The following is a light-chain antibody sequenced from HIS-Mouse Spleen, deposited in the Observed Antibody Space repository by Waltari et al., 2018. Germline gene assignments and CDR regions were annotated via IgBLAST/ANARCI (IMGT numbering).Light chain of an antibody. V-gene: IGKV1-39*01. J-gene: IGKJ2*01. CDR1: QSISSY. CDR3: QQSYSTLMYT. Sequence: DIQMTQSPSSLSASVGDRVTITCRARQSISSYLNWYQQKPGKAPKLLIYAASSVQSGVPSMFSGSGSGTDFTLTISSLQPEDFATYYCQQSYSTLMYTFGQGTKLEIK. CDR2: AAS.